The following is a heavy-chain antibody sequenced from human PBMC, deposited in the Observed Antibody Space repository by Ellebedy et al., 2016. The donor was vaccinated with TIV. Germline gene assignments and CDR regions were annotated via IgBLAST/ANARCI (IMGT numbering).Heavy chain of an antibody. D-gene: IGHD3-16*01. V-gene: IGHV3-23*01. CDR2: ISGIGGST. J-gene: IGHJ3*01. CDR1: GFTFGFSFSRYA. CDR3: ARTSTMTTFGASDF. Sequence: PGGSLRLSCAASGFTFGFSFSRYAMSWVRQAPGKGLEWVSAISGIGGSTYYADSVKGRFTISRDNSKNTLYLQLNSLRAEDAALYYCARTSTMTTFGASDFWGQGTMVTVSS.